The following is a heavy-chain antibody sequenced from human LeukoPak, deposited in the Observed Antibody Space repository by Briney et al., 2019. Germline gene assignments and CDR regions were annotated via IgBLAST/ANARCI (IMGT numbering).Heavy chain of an antibody. CDR1: GYTFTGYY. J-gene: IGHJ6*03. Sequence: GASVKVSCKASGYTFTGYYMHWVRQAPGQGLEWMGWINPNSGGTNYAQKLQGRVTMTTDTSTSTAYMELRSLRSDDTAVYYCARDWFRVGAMDYYYYYMDVWGKGTTVTVSS. V-gene: IGHV1-2*02. CDR2: INPNSGGT. D-gene: IGHD1-26*01. CDR3: ARDWFRVGAMDYYYYYMDV.